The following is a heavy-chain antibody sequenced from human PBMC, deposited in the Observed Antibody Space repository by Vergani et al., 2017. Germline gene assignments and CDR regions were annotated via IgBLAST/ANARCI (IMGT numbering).Heavy chain of an antibody. Sequence: QVQLVESGGGVVQPGTSLRLSCAASGFIFSNYAMHWVRQAPGKGLEWVAVISYNGRDKYYGDSVRGRFTISRDLSKNTLYLQLNSLTPEDTAVYFCAKDFFTGESYYYFMDVWGSGTTVTVSS. CDR3: AKDFFTGESYYYFMDV. V-gene: IGHV3-30*18. D-gene: IGHD1-26*01. CDR1: GFIFSNYA. CDR2: ISYNGRDK. J-gene: IGHJ6*03.